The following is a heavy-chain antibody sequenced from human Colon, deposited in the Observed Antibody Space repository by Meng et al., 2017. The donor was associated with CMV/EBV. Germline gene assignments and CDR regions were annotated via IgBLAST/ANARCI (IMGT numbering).Heavy chain of an antibody. Sequence: ASVKVSCMASGYTFTGYYMHWVRQAPGQGLEWMGWINPNSGGPNYAQKFQGRVTMTRDTSISTAYMELSRLRSDDTAVYYCARAIGVSADVGDAFDIWGQGTMVTVSS. CDR1: GYTFTGYY. J-gene: IGHJ3*02. CDR2: INPNSGGP. D-gene: IGHD2-2*01. V-gene: IGHV1-2*02. CDR3: ARAIGVSADVGDAFDI.